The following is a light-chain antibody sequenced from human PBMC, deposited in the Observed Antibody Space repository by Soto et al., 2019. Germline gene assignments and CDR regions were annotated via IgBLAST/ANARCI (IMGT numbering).Light chain of an antibody. Sequence: DIQLTQSPSFLSASVGDRVTITCRASQDISDYLAWYQQRPGKARKLLIYAASTLQSGVPSRFSGSGSGTEFTLTISSLQPEDFATYSCQQLNSYPLTFGGGTKVDIK. CDR3: QQLNSYPLT. J-gene: IGKJ4*01. CDR2: AAS. CDR1: QDISDY. V-gene: IGKV1-9*01.